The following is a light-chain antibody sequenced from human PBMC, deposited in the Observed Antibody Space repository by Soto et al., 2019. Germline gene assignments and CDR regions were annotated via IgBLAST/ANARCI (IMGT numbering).Light chain of an antibody. CDR1: SGSVSTSYY. V-gene: IGLV8-61*01. CDR2: SRN. J-gene: IGLJ3*02. CDR3: VLYMGSGLWV. Sequence: QTVVTQEPSFSVSPGRTVTLTCGLSSGSVSTSYYPSWYQQTPGYAPRTLIYSRNIRYSGVPDRFSGSILGNKAALTITGAQADDETDYYCVLYMGSGLWVFGGGTKLTVL.